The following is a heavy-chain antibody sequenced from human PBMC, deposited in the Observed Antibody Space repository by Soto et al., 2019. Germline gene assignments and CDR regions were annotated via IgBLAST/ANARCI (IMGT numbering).Heavy chain of an antibody. D-gene: IGHD2-2*01. V-gene: IGHV3-23*01. Sequence: EVQLLESGGGLVQPGGSLRLSCAASGFTFSSYAMSWVRQAPGMGLECVSGIIGSGTSTYYADSVKGRFTISRDNSKNTLFLQMNSLRAEDTAVYYCAKGKGLTVSSTNYWGQGTLVTVSS. J-gene: IGHJ4*02. CDR1: GFTFSSYA. CDR3: AKGKGLTVSSTNY. CDR2: IIGSGTST.